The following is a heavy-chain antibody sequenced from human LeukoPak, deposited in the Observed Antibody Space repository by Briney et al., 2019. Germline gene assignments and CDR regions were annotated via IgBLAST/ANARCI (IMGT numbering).Heavy chain of an antibody. CDR1: GGSVSSGSYY. J-gene: IGHJ4*02. V-gene: IGHV4-61*01. D-gene: IGHD6-13*01. CDR2: IYYSGST. CDR3: ASYSSSWYYFDY. Sequence: PSETQSLTCTVSGGSVSSGSYYWSWIRQPPGKGLEWVGYIYYSGSTNYNPSLKSRVTISVDTSKNQFSLKLSSVTAADTAVYYCASYSSSWYYFDYWGQGTLVTVSS.